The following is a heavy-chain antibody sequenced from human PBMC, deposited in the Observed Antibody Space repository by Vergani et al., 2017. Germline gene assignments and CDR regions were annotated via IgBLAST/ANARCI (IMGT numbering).Heavy chain of an antibody. Sequence: EVQLVESGGGLVQPGGSLRLSCAASGFTFSSYAMHWVRQAPGKGLEYVSAISSNGGSTYYANSVKGRFTISRDNSKNTLYLQMNSLRAEDTAVYYCARLLFDYWGQGTLVTVSS. CDR3: ARLLFDY. D-gene: IGHD2-21*01. CDR2: ISSNGGST. CDR1: GFTFSSYA. J-gene: IGHJ4*02. V-gene: IGHV3-64*01.